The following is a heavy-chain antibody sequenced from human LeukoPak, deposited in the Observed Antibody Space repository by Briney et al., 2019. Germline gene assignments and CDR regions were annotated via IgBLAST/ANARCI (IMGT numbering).Heavy chain of an antibody. CDR3: ARDIGRHDGSAYTNLVS. Sequence: ASVKVSCKTSGYIFTTYGMHWVRQAPGQGLEWMGWISIYHGNTNYAEKLQGRVTMTTDTSTSTAYRELRSLRSDDTAVYYCARDIGRHDGSAYTNLVSWGQGTLVTVSS. V-gene: IGHV1-18*01. CDR2: ISIYHGNT. D-gene: IGHD3-16*01. CDR1: GYIFTTYG. J-gene: IGHJ4*02.